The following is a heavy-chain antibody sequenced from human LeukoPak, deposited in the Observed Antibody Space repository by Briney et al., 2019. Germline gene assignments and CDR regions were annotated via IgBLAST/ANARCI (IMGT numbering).Heavy chain of an antibody. CDR1: GYTFSSYA. Sequence: ASVKVSCKAAGYTFSSYAMHWIRQAPGQRLEWMGWINAGNGDTKYSQKFQDRLTITRDTSASTAYMELSSLRSEDTAVYYCAGVSGGYGSIDYWGQGTLVTVSS. J-gene: IGHJ4*02. CDR2: INAGNGDT. CDR3: AGVSGGYGSIDY. V-gene: IGHV1-3*01. D-gene: IGHD3-10*01.